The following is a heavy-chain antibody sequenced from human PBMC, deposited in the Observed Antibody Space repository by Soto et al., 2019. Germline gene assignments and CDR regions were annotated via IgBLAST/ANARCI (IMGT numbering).Heavy chain of an antibody. CDR2: ISYDGRNK. Sequence: QVQLVESGGGVVQPGRSLRLSCAASGFSFSSYGMHWVRQAPGKGLKWVAVISYDGRNKYYADSVKGRFTISRDTSKSTLYLQMNSLRAEDTAVYYCAKDVRFSNSWYLDYWGQGTLVTVSS. CDR3: AKDVRFSNSWYLDY. D-gene: IGHD2-2*01. V-gene: IGHV3-30*18. J-gene: IGHJ4*02. CDR1: GFSFSSYG.